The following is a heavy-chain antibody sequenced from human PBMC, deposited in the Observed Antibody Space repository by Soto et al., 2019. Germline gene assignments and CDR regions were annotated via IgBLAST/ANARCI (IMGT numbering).Heavy chain of an antibody. J-gene: IGHJ6*03. CDR3: ARVAPELGYCSGGSCYYYYMDV. D-gene: IGHD2-15*01. V-gene: IGHV3-7*01. CDR2: IKQDGSEK. Sequence: GGSLRLSCAASGFTFSSYWMSWVRQAPGKGLEWVANIKQDGSEKYYVDSVKGRFTISRDNAKNALYLQMNSLRAEDTAVYYCARVAPELGYCSGGSCYYYYMDVWGKGTTVTVSS. CDR1: GFTFSSYW.